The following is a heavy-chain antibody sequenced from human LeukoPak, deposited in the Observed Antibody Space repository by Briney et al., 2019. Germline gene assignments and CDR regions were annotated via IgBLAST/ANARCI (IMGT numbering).Heavy chain of an antibody. CDR3: ARDPRRYCSGGSCYRGWFDP. V-gene: IGHV3-30-3*01. Sequence: PGRSLRLSCAASGFTFRSYAMHWVRQAPGKGLEWVAVISYDGSNKYYADSVKGRFTISRDNSKNTLYLQMNSLRAEDTAVYYCARDPRRYCSGGSCYRGWFDPWGQGTLVTVSS. CDR2: ISYDGSNK. J-gene: IGHJ5*02. CDR1: GFTFRSYA. D-gene: IGHD2-15*01.